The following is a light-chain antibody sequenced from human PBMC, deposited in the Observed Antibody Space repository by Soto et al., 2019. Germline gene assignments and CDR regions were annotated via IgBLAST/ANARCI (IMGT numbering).Light chain of an antibody. CDR3: SSYTNRRIPYVV. Sequence: QSALTQPPSASGSHGQSVTISCTGTSSDVGDYNYVSWYQQHSGKAPKLMIYEVSKRPSGVPDRFSGSKSGNTASLTVSGLQAEDEADYYCSSYTNRRIPYVVFGGGTKLTVL. CDR2: EVS. J-gene: IGLJ2*01. CDR1: SSDVGDYNY. V-gene: IGLV2-8*01.